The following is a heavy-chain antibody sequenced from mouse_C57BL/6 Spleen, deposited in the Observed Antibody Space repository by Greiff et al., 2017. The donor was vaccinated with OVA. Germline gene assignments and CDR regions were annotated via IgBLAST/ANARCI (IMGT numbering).Heavy chain of an antibody. Sequence: DVQLQESGPGLVKPSQSLSLTCSVTGYSITSGYYWNWIRQFPGNKLEWMGYISYDGSNNYNPSLKNRISITRDTSKNQFFLKLNSVTTEDTATYYCARERDWAFDYWGQGTTLTVSS. CDR2: ISYDGSN. D-gene: IGHD4-1*01. J-gene: IGHJ2*01. V-gene: IGHV3-6*01. CDR3: ARERDWAFDY. CDR1: GYSITSGYY.